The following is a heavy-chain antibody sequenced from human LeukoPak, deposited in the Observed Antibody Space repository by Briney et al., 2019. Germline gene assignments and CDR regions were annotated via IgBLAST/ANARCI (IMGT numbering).Heavy chain of an antibody. CDR2: ISSTSNTM. Sequence: GGSLRLSCAASGFTFSSYSMNWVRQAPGKGLEWVSYISSTSNTMYYADSVKGRFTISRDNVKTSLYLQMNSLTPEDTAVYYCARISVIRGLSSFDSWGQGTLVTVSS. J-gene: IGHJ4*02. CDR3: ARISVIRGLSSFDS. CDR1: GFTFSSYS. D-gene: IGHD3-10*01. V-gene: IGHV3-48*04.